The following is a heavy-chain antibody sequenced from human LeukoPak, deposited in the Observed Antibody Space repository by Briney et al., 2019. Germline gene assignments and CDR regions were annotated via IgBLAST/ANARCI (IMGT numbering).Heavy chain of an antibody. V-gene: IGHV4-59*12. CDR1: GGSTSSYY. CDR2: IYYSGST. D-gene: IGHD3-22*01. CDR3: ANEGYYYDSSGYSLD. Sequence: PSETLSLTCTVSGGSTSSYYWSWIRQPPGKGLEWIGYIYYSGSTNYNPSLKSRVTISVDTSKNQFSLKLSSVTAADTAVYYCANEGYYYDSSGYSLDWGQGTLVTVSS. J-gene: IGHJ4*02.